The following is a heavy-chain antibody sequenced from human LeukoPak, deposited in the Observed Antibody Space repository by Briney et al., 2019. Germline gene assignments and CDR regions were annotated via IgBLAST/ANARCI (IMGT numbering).Heavy chain of an antibody. D-gene: IGHD2-2*01. CDR2: IIPILGIA. Sequence: SVKVSCKASGGTFSSYAISWVRQAPGQGLEWMGRIIPILGIANYAQKFQGRATITADKSTSTAYMELSSLRSEDTAVYYCARGRPDDSYCSSTSCYYYYGMDVWGQGTTVTVSS. CDR1: GGTFSSYA. CDR3: ARGRPDDSYCSSTSCYYYYGMDV. J-gene: IGHJ6*02. V-gene: IGHV1-69*04.